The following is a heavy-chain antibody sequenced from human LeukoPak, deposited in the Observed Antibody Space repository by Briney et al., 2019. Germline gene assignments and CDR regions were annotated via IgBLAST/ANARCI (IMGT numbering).Heavy chain of an antibody. CDR1: GFMFSSFE. CDR2: ITSSGSSI. D-gene: IGHD6-19*01. V-gene: IGHV3-48*03. Sequence: GGSLRLSCAASGFMFSSFEMNWVRQAPGKGLQWVSYITSSGSSIYYADSVKGRFTMSRDNAKNSLYLQMNSLRAEDTAVYYCAGSIAVAGTLFDSWGQGTLVTVSS. J-gene: IGHJ4*02. CDR3: AGSIAVAGTLFDS.